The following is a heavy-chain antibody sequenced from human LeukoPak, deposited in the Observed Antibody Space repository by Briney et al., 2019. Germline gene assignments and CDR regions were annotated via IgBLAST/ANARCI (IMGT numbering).Heavy chain of an antibody. V-gene: IGHV4-4*02. CDR2: IYHSGST. CDR1: GGSISSSNW. D-gene: IGHD3-22*01. CDR3: ARAPSYYYDSSGSLPY. J-gene: IGHJ4*02. Sequence: SETLSLTCAVSGGSISSSNWWSWVRQPPGKGLEWIGEIYHSGSTNYNPSLKSRVTISVDKSKNQFSLKLSSVTAADTAVYYCARAPSYYYDSSGSLPYWGQGTLVTVSS.